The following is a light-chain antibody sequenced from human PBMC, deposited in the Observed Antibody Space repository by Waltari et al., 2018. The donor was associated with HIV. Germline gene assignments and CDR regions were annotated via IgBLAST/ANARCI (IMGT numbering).Light chain of an antibody. J-gene: IGLJ1*01. V-gene: IGLV2-11*01. CDR3: CSYAGIWGV. CDR1: SSAVGASNY. CDR2: DVN. Sequence: QSALTQLRSASGSPGQSVTISCTGTSSAVGASNYVSWYQQHPGKAPKLMIYDVNKRPSGVPDRFSGSKSGNTASLNISGLQAEDESDYYCCSYAGIWGVFGTGTKVTVL.